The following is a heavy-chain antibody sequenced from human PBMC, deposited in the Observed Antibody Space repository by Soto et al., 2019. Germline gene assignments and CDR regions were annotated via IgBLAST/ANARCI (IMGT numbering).Heavy chain of an antibody. CDR1: VGSISSGGYS. D-gene: IGHD3-22*01. J-gene: IGHJ5*02. Sequence: LSLTCAVSVGSISSGGYSWSWIRQPPGKGLEWIGYIYHSGSTYYNPSLKSRVTISVDRSKNQFSLKLSSVTAADTAVYYCARCYYYDSSGFRFDPWGQGTLVTGSS. CDR2: IYHSGST. V-gene: IGHV4-30-2*01. CDR3: ARCYYYDSSGFRFDP.